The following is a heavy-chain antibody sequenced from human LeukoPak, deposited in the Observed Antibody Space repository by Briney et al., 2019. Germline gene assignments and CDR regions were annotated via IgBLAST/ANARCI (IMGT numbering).Heavy chain of an antibody. V-gene: IGHV4-61*02. D-gene: IGHD3/OR15-3a*01. CDR2: IYTSGST. CDR1: GGSISSGSYY. J-gene: IGHJ3*02. Sequence: SETLSLTCTVSGGSISSGSYYWSWIRQPAGKGLEWIGRIYTSGSTNYNPSLKSRVTISVDKSKNQFSLKLSSVTAADTAVYYCVRRTGAFDIWGQGTMVTVSS. CDR3: VRRTGAFDI.